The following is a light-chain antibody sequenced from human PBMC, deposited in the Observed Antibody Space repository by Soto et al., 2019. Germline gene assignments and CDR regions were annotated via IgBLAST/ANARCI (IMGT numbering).Light chain of an antibody. Sequence: IQLTQSPSTLSASVGDRVTITCRASQSINRWLAWYQQRPGKAPRILLYYASTLESGVPSRFSGSESGTEFTLTSSGLQPDDFASYYCQQYNRWWTFGQGTKVEMK. J-gene: IGKJ1*01. CDR3: QQYNRWWT. CDR2: YAS. V-gene: IGKV1-5*01. CDR1: QSINRW.